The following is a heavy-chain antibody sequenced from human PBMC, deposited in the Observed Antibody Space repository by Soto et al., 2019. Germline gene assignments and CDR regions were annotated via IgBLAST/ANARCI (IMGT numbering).Heavy chain of an antibody. Sequence: GASVKVSWKASGGTFSSYAISWVRQAPGQGLEWMGGIIPIFGTANYAQKFQGRVTITADKSTSTAYMELSSLRSEDTAVYYCAREGTTVVTNDAFDIWGQGTMVT. D-gene: IGHD4-17*01. CDR1: GGTFSSYA. V-gene: IGHV1-69*06. CDR3: AREGTTVVTNDAFDI. J-gene: IGHJ3*02. CDR2: IIPIFGTA.